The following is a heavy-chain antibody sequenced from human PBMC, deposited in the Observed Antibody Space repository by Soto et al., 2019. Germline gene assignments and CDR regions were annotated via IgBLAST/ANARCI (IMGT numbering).Heavy chain of an antibody. CDR2: ISYDGSNK. CDR1: GFTFSSYA. J-gene: IGHJ6*02. Sequence: VQLVESGGGLVQPGGSLRLSCAASGFTFSSYAMHWVRQAPGKGLEWVAVISYDGSNKYYADSVKGRFTISRDNSKNTLYLQMNSLRAEDSAVYYCARGGYPSYYCMGVWGQGTTVTVSS. D-gene: IGHD6-13*01. V-gene: IGHV3-30-3*01. CDR3: ARGGYPSYYCMGV.